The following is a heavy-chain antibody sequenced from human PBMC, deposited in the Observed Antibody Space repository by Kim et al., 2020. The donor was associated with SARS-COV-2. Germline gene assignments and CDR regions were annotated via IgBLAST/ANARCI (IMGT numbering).Heavy chain of an antibody. CDR1: GGSISSSSYY. CDR2: IYYSGST. V-gene: IGHV4-39*01. CDR3: ARQPGQGYYYDIDYWYCDR. Sequence: SETLSLTCTVSGGSISSSSYYWGWIRQPPGKGLEWIGSIYYSGSTYYNPSLKSRVTISVDTSKNQFSLKLSPVTAADTAVYYCARQPGQGYYYDIDYWYCDRWGRGTLVTVSS. J-gene: IGHJ2*01. D-gene: IGHD3-22*01.